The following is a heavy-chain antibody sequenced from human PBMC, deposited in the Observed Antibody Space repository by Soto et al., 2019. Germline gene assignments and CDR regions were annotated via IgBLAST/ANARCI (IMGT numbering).Heavy chain of an antibody. Sequence: QVQLQQWGAGLLKPSETLSLTCAVYGGSFSGYYWSWIRQPPGKGLEWIGEINHSGSTNYNPSLKSRVTISVDTSKNQFSLKLSSVTAADTAVYYCARGRRWLQGRFDPWGQGTLVTVSS. D-gene: IGHD5-12*01. CDR1: GGSFSGYY. CDR2: INHSGST. J-gene: IGHJ5*02. CDR3: ARGRRWLQGRFDP. V-gene: IGHV4-34*01.